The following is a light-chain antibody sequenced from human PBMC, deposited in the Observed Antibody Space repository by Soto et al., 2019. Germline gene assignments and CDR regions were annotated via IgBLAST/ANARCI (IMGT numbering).Light chain of an antibody. CDR3: QQRSNLPPWT. CDR1: QSVSSY. V-gene: IGKV3-11*01. CDR2: DAS. Sequence: EIVLTQSPGTLSLSPGERATLSCRASQSVSSYLAWYQQKPGQAPRLLIYDASNRATGIPARFSGSGSGTDFTLTISSLEPEDFAVYYCQQRSNLPPWTFGQGTKVDIK. J-gene: IGKJ1*01.